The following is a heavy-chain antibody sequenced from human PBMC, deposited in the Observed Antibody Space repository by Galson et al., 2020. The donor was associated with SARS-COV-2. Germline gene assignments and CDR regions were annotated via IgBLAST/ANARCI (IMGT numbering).Heavy chain of an antibody. CDR3: ARGHRGVVPSPVLGLGPFYSYYYMDV. CDR2: VNVGGNT. V-gene: IGHV4-34*01. Sequence: SETLSLTCTVSGGSISSYYWTWIRLPPGKGLEWIGEVNVGGNTNYSPSLRSRVTISVDTSKNQFSLKLRSVTAADTALYYCARGHRGVVPSPVLGLGPFYSYYYMDVWARGTTVTVSS. D-gene: IGHD3-10*01. CDR1: GGSISSYY. J-gene: IGHJ6*03.